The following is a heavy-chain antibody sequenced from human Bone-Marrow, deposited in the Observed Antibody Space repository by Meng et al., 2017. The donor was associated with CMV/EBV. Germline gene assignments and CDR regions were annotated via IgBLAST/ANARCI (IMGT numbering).Heavy chain of an antibody. CDR2: ISYDGSNK. Sequence: GESLKISCVASGFTFSSYAMYWVRQAPGKGLEWVAVISYDGSNKYYADSVKGRFTISRDNSKNTLYLQMNSLRAEDTAVYYCARDPVYYGSGNDAFDIWGQGTMVTVSS. D-gene: IGHD3-10*01. CDR3: ARDPVYYGSGNDAFDI. CDR1: GFTFSSYA. J-gene: IGHJ3*02. V-gene: IGHV3-30-3*01.